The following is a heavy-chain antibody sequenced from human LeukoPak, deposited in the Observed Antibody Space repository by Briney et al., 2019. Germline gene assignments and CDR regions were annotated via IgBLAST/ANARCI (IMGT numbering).Heavy chain of an antibody. D-gene: IGHD2-8*02. CDR2: IYYSGSA. V-gene: IGHV4-59*01. J-gene: IGHJ4*02. Sequence: SETLSLTCTVSAGSISGYYWTWIRQPPGKGLEWIGYIYYSGSANYNPSLRGRVAMSVDTSKNQFSLKLNSVTAADTAVYYCARWFCTGDKCRGAVDYWGQGTLVTVSS. CDR3: ARWFCTGDKCRGAVDY. CDR1: AGSISGYY.